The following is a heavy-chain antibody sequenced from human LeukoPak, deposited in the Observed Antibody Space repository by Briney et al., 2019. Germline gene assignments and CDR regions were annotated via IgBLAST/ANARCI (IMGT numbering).Heavy chain of an antibody. D-gene: IGHD3-22*01. CDR3: AREETYYDSSGYPPYYFDY. J-gene: IGHJ4*02. CDR2: IYHSGST. Sequence: SETLSLTCTVSGYSISSGYYWGWSRQPPGKGREGIVRIYHSGSTYYNQSLKRRVTISVDTSKNQFSLTLSSVTAADTAVYYCAREETYYDSSGYPPYYFDYWGQGTLVTVSS. V-gene: IGHV4-38-2*02. CDR1: GYSISSGYY.